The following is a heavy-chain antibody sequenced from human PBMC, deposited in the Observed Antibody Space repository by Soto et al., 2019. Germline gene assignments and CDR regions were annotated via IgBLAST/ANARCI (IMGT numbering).Heavy chain of an antibody. V-gene: IGHV3-33*01. Sequence: QVQLVESGGGVVQPGRSLRLSCAASGFTFSSYGMHWVRQAPGKGLEWVAVIWYDGSNKYYADSVKGRFTISRDNSKNTLYLQMNSLRAEDTAVYYCARGGSGESLYYYYYYMDVWGKGTTVTVSS. CDR2: IWYDGSNK. CDR3: ARGGSGESLYYYYYYMDV. J-gene: IGHJ6*03. D-gene: IGHD3-10*01. CDR1: GFTFSSYG.